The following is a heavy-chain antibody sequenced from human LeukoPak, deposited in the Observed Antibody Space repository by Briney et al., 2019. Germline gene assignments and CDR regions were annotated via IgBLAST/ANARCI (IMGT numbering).Heavy chain of an antibody. V-gene: IGHV5-51*01. CDR1: GYSFTNSW. J-gene: IGHJ3*02. CDR2: IYPGDSDT. D-gene: IGHD2-21*02. CDR3: ASGAYCGGDCYSGAFDI. Sequence: GESLKISCKVSGYSFTNSWITWVRQMPGKGLEWMGIIYPGDSDTRYSPSFQGQVTISADKSISTAYLQWRSLKASDTAMYYCASGAYCGGDCYSGAFDIWGQGTMVAVSS.